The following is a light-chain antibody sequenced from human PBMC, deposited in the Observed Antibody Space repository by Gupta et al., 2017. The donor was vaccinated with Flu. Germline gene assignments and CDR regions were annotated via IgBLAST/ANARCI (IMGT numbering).Light chain of an antibody. CDR3: AAWDDSRSGRV. V-gene: IGLV1-47*01. CDR2: RNN. Sequence: QSVLTQPPSASGTPGQRVTISCSGSSSNIGSNYVYWYQQLPGTAPKLLIYRNNQRPSGVPDRFSGSKSGTSVSLAISGLRAEDEADYYCAAWDDSRSGRVFGGGTKLTVL. CDR1: SSNIGSNY. J-gene: IGLJ3*02.